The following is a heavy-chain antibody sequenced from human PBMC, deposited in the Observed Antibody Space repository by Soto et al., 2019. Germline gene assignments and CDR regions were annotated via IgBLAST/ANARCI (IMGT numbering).Heavy chain of an antibody. J-gene: IGHJ6*02. D-gene: IGHD2-2*02. Sequence: PGESLKISCQGSGYSFTSYWISWVRQMPGKGLEWMGRIDPSDSYTNYSPSFQGHVTISADKSISTAYLQWSSLKASDTAMYYCARRRVVPAAIGVRYYYYGMDVWGQGTTVSVSS. CDR2: IDPSDSYT. CDR3: ARRRVVPAAIGVRYYYYGMDV. CDR1: GYSFTSYW. V-gene: IGHV5-10-1*01.